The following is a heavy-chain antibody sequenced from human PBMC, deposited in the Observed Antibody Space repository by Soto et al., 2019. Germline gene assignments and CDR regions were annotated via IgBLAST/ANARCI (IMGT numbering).Heavy chain of an antibody. V-gene: IGHV1-69*04. Sequence: SVKVSCKASGGTFSSYTISWVRQAPGQGLEWMGRIIAILGIANYAQKFQGRVTITADKSTSTAYMELSSLRSEDTAVYYCARDQDIVATTRFDYWGQGTLVTVSS. D-gene: IGHD5-12*01. CDR2: IIAILGIA. CDR1: GGTFSSYT. J-gene: IGHJ4*02. CDR3: ARDQDIVATTRFDY.